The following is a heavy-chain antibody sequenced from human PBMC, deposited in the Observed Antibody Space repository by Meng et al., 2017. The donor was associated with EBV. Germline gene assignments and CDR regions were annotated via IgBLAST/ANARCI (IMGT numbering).Heavy chain of an antibody. V-gene: IGHV1-2*06. J-gene: IGHJ4*02. CDR3: ARVGIAVAGTGDY. CDR2: INPNSGGT. Sequence: QGQLVESGGGVKKPGASVKGSCKASGYTFTGYYMHWVRQAPGQGLEWMGRINPNSGGTNYAQKFQGRVTMTRDTSISTAYMELSRLRSDDTAVYYCARVGIAVAGTGDYWGQGTLVTVSS. CDR1: GYTFTGYY. D-gene: IGHD6-19*01.